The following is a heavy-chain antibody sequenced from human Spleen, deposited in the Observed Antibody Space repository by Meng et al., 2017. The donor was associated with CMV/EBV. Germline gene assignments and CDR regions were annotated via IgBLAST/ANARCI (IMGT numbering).Heavy chain of an antibody. D-gene: IGHD3-10*01. Sequence: GESLKISCTASGFSFNDYYVHWVRQAPGKGLEWVANIKEDGSETYYVDSVRGRFTISRDNAKSSVYLQMNSLRAEDTGVYFCTKLFDYWGQGTLVTVSS. V-gene: IGHV3-7*01. CDR3: TKLFDY. CDR1: GFSFNDYY. J-gene: IGHJ4*02. CDR2: IKEDGSET.